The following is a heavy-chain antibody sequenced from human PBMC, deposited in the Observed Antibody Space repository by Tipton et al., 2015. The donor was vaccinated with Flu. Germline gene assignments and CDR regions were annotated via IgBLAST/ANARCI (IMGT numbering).Heavy chain of an antibody. CDR2: IYYSGST. CDR3: VTNLITMVRGVITTDDAFDI. Sequence: TLSLTCTVSGGSISSYYWSWIRQPPGKGLEWIGTIYYSGSTYYNPSLKSRVTISVDTSKNQFSLKLSSVTAADTAVYYCVTNLITMVRGVITTDDAFDIGGQGTMVTVSS. J-gene: IGHJ3*02. CDR1: GGSISSYY. D-gene: IGHD3-10*01. V-gene: IGHV4-59*04.